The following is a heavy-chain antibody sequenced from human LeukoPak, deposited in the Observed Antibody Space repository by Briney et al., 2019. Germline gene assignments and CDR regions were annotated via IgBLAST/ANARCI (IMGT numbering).Heavy chain of an antibody. Sequence: PGGSLRLSCAASGFTFSNAWVTWVRQAPGKGLEWVGRSKSKTDGGTTDYGAPVKGRFSISRDDSKSTLYLQMNSLETEDTAVYYCATDGYCSGGSCYSYDNWGQGTLVTVSS. D-gene: IGHD2-15*01. CDR1: GFTFSNAW. CDR2: SKSKTDGGTT. CDR3: ATDGYCSGGSCYSYDN. V-gene: IGHV3-15*01. J-gene: IGHJ4*02.